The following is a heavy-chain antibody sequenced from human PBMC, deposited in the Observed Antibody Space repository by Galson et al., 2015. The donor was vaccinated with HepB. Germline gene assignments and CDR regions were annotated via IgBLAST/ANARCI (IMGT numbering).Heavy chain of an antibody. CDR2: ISYDGSNK. D-gene: IGHD3-10*01. J-gene: IGHJ5*02. CDR1: GFTFSSYA. CDR3: ANGTGWFDP. V-gene: IGHV3-30-3*01. Sequence: SLRLSCAASGFTFSSYAMHWVRQAPGKGLEWVAVISYDGSNKYYADSVKGRFTISRDNSKNTLYLQMNSLRAEDTAVYYCANGTGWFDPWGQGTLVTVSS.